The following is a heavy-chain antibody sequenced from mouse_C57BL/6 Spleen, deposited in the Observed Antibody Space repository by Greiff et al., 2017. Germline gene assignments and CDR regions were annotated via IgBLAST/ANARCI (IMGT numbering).Heavy chain of an antibody. CDR2: ISSGSSTI. V-gene: IGHV5-17*01. CDR1: GFTFSDYG. J-gene: IGHJ4*01. D-gene: IGHD2-1*01. CDR3: ARDGNSYYYAMDY. Sequence: EVKLMESGGGLVKPGGSLKLSCAASGFTFSDYGMHWVRQAPEKGLEWVAYISSGSSTIYYADTVKGRFTISRDNAKNTLFLQMTSLRSEDTAMYYCARDGNSYYYAMDYWGQGTSVTVSS.